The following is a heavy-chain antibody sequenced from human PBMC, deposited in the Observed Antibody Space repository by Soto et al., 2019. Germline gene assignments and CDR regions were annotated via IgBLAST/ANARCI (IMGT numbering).Heavy chain of an antibody. CDR2: IYYSGST. Sequence: SETLSLTCTVSGGTISSSSYYWGWIRQTPGKGLEWIGSIYYSGSTYYNPSLKSRVTISVDTSKNQFSLKLSSVTAADTAVYYCARPATDIVVVPAAIENYYYYMDVWGKGTTVTVSS. J-gene: IGHJ6*03. D-gene: IGHD2-2*02. CDR3: ARPATDIVVVPAAIENYYYYMDV. CDR1: GGTISSSSYY. V-gene: IGHV4-39*01.